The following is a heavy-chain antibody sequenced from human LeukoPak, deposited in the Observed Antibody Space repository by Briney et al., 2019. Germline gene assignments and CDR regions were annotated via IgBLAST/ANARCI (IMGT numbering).Heavy chain of an antibody. D-gene: IGHD3-3*01. CDR1: GFTFSSYA. CDR3: AREFGVVIINYFDY. CDR2: ISSSSSTI. Sequence: GRSLRLSCAASGFTFSSYALHWVRQAPGKGLEWVSYISSSSSTIYYADSVKGRFTISRDNAKNSLYLQMNSLRDEDTAVYYCAREFGVVIINYFDYWGQGTLVTVSS. V-gene: IGHV3-48*02. J-gene: IGHJ4*02.